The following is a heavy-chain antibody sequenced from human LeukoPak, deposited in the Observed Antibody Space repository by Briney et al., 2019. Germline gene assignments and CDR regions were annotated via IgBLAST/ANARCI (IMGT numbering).Heavy chain of an antibody. CDR2: IKKDGAYR. CDR1: GFTFSGNW. D-gene: IGHD3-16*01. J-gene: IGHJ4*02. V-gene: IGHV3-74*01. Sequence: GGSLRLSCVVSGFTFSGNWMHWVRQGPGKGLMCVARIKKDGAYRDYADSVKGRFTISRDNAKNTLFLQMDSLRDEDTAVYYCARDDDVYGIDYWGQGTLVTVSS. CDR3: ARDDDVYGIDY.